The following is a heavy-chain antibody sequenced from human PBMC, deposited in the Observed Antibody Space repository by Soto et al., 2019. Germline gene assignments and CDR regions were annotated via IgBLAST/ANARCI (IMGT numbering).Heavy chain of an antibody. CDR2: ISSDGTNH. J-gene: IGHJ4*02. CDR1: GFTFSHYG. CDR3: VKCIAATGTPSLFDH. D-gene: IGHD6-13*01. V-gene: IGHV3-30*18. Sequence: QVKLVQSGGGAVQPGRSLRLSCAASGFTFSHYGFHWVRQPPGKGLEWVALISSDGTNHFYADSVKGRFTISRENSKNTLFLQMNSLRPEDTAVYYCVKCIAATGTPSLFDHWGQGTLVTVSS.